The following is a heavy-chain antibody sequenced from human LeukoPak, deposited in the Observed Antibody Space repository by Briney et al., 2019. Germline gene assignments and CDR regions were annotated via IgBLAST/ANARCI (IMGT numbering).Heavy chain of an antibody. Sequence: SETLSLTCAVYGGSFSGYYWSWIRQPPGKGLEWIGEINHSGSTNYNPSLKSRVTISVDTSKHQVSLKLSSVTAADTAVYYCARGFSNYDRGSFDYWGQGTLVTVSS. V-gene: IGHV4-34*01. CDR3: ARGFSNYDRGSFDY. CDR1: GGSFSGYY. CDR2: INHSGST. D-gene: IGHD4-11*01. J-gene: IGHJ4*02.